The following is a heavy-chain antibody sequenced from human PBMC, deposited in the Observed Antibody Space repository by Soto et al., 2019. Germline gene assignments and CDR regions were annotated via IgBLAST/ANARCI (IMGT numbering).Heavy chain of an antibody. V-gene: IGHV1-18*04. CDR3: GREGALSGYGTEYYYYYGIDV. Sequence: APVKVSCKASGYTFTSYGISWVRQAPGQGLEWMGWISGYNGNTKYAQKFQGRVTMTTDTSTSTAYMELRSLRSDDRAVYYCGREGALSGYGTEYYYYYGIDVWGQGTTVTVSS. CDR2: ISGYNGNT. J-gene: IGHJ6*02. CDR1: GYTFTSYG. D-gene: IGHD6-25*01.